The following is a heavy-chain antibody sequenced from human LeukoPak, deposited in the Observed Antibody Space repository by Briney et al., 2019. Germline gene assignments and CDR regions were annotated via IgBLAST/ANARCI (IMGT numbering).Heavy chain of an antibody. CDR3: AKEGEAWELQGYFDY. CDR1: GFTFSSYG. Sequence: GGSLRLSCAASGFTFSSYGMHWVRQAPGKGLEWVAVISYDGSKKYYADSVKGRFTISRDNSKNTLYLQMNSLRADDTAVYYCAKEGEAWELQGYFDYWGQGTLVTVSS. CDR2: ISYDGSKK. D-gene: IGHD1-26*01. V-gene: IGHV3-30*18. J-gene: IGHJ4*02.